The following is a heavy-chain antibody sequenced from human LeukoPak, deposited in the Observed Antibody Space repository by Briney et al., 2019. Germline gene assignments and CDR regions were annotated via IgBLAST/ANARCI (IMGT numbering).Heavy chain of an antibody. Sequence: SQTLSLTCAISGDSVSSNSAAWNWIRQPPSKGLQWLGRTYYRSKWYNDYTVSVKSRITINPDTSKNQFSLQLNSVTPEDTAVYYCAREVVSRISSWYYFDYWGQGTLVTVSP. CDR1: GDSVSSNSAA. CDR2: TYYRSKWYN. D-gene: IGHD6-13*01. J-gene: IGHJ4*02. CDR3: AREVVSRISSWYYFDY. V-gene: IGHV6-1*01.